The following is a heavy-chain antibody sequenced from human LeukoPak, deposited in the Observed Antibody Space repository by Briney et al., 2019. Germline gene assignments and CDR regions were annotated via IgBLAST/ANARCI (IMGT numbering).Heavy chain of an antibody. CDR1: GFTVSSNY. CDR2: IHSDGST. CDR3: ARGKTSQNIVTRKTYNWFDP. V-gene: IGHV3-53*01. J-gene: IGHJ5*02. Sequence: GGSLRLSCAASGFTVSSNYMNWVRQAPGKGLEWVSVIHSDGSTYYTDSVKGRFTISRDNSKNTLYLQMNSLRADDTAVYYCARGKTSQNIVTRKTYNWFDPWGQGTLVTVSS. D-gene: IGHD2/OR15-2a*01.